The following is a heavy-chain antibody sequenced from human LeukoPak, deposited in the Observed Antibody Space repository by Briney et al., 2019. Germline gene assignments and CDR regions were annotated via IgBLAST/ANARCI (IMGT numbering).Heavy chain of an antibody. J-gene: IGHJ6*02. CDR3: ATVDIVNYYYGMDV. CDR1: GGSMSPYH. CDR2: IYYSGST. Sequence: SETLSLTCTVSGGSMSPYHWGWIRQPPGKGLEWIGSIYYSGSTYYNPSLKSRVTISVDTSKNQFSPKLSSVTAADTAVYYCATVDIVNYYYGMDVWGQGTTVTVSS. D-gene: IGHD5-12*01. V-gene: IGHV4-59*05.